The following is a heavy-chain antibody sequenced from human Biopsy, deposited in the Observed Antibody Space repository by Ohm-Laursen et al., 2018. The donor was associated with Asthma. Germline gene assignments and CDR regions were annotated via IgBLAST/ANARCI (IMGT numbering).Heavy chain of an antibody. CDR3: ARGVDRVTGLLDHFDS. CDR1: GGSMSSSSYY. CDR2: ISYTGSA. Sequence: GTLSLTCIVSGGSMSSSSYYWGWIRQPPGKGLEWMGSISYTGSAYHNPSLKSRVTISVDTSKNHFSLKLSSVTAADTAVYYCARGVDRVTGLLDHFDSWGQGTLVTVSS. J-gene: IGHJ4*02. D-gene: IGHD2-21*02. V-gene: IGHV4-39*02.